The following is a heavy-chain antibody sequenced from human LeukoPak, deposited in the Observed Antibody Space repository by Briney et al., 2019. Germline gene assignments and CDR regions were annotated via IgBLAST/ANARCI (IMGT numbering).Heavy chain of an antibody. J-gene: IGHJ4*02. CDR1: GGTFSSYA. CDR2: IIPIFGTA. Sequence: ASVKVSCKXSGGTFSSYAISWVLQAPGQGLEWMGGIIPIFGTANYAQKFQGRVTITADESTSTAYMELSSLRSEDTAEYYCARSQDKIAAAGGDWGQGTLVTVSS. V-gene: IGHV1-69*01. CDR3: ARSQDKIAAAGGD. D-gene: IGHD6-13*01.